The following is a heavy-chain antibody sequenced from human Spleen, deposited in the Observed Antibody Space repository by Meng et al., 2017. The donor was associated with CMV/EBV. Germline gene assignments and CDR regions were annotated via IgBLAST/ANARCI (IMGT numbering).Heavy chain of an antibody. CDR3: ARVGAITMIRGVVDY. D-gene: IGHD3-10*01. V-gene: IGHV4-39*06. J-gene: IGHJ4*02. CDR2: IHYSGST. CDR1: GGSVTSSSYY. Sequence: SGGSVTSSSYYWGWIRRPPGKGLEWIGSIHYSGSTYYNPSVKSRVTISVDTSKNQLPLKLSSVTAADTAVYHCARVGAITMIRGVVDYWGQGTLVTVSS.